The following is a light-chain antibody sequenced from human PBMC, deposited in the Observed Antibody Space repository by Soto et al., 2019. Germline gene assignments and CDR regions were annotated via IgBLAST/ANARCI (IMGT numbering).Light chain of an antibody. V-gene: IGKV3-11*01. J-gene: IGKJ5*01. CDR2: DAS. Sequence: EMVLTQSPATLSLSPGERATLPCRASQSISLSLAWYQHKPGQAPRLLISDASNRATGIPARFSGSGSGTDFTLTISSLEPEDFAVYYCQQRSNWPTFGQGTRLEIK. CDR1: QSISLS. CDR3: QQRSNWPT.